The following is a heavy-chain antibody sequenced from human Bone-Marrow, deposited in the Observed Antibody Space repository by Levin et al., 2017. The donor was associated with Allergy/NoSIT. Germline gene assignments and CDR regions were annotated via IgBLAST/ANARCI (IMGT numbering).Heavy chain of an antibody. V-gene: IGHV3-7*01. D-gene: IGHD3-10*01. Sequence: QAGGSLRLSCVVSGFTFRSYWMNWVRQAPGKGLEWVANINQDATEENYVDSVKGRFTISRDNTKDSLYLHITSLRVDDTAVYYCVRDFSALLWFGESSSFDYWGQGTLVTVSS. CDR2: INQDATEE. CDR3: VRDFSALLWFGESSSFDY. CDR1: GFTFRSYW. J-gene: IGHJ4*02.